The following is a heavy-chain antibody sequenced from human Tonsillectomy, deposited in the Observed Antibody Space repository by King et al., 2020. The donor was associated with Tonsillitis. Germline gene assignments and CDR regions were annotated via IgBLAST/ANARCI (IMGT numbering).Heavy chain of an antibody. CDR2: MYSSGTI. CDR3: ARYVSGTFDY. J-gene: IGHJ4*02. Sequence: QLQESGPGVVKPSETLSLTCTVSGGSISSSDHFWAWIRQPPGKGREWIGYMYSSGTIFYNPSLKSRITISGGTSENRFSLKLSSVTAADTAVYFCARYVSGTFDYWGQGALVTVSS. V-gene: IGHV4-39*01. CDR1: GGSISSSDHF. D-gene: IGHD1-26*01.